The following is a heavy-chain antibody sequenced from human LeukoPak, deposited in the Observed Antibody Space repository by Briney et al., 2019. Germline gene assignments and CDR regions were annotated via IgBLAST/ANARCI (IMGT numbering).Heavy chain of an antibody. CDR2: IYPGDSDT. J-gene: IGHJ6*02. D-gene: IGHD3-10*01. CDR3: ARIGSGSYYYYGMDV. CDR1: GYSFTSYW. V-gene: IGHV5-51*01. Sequence: HGESLKTSCKGSGYSFTSYWIGWVRQMPGKGLEWMGIIYPGDSDTRYSPSFQGQVTISADKSISTAYLQWSSLKASDTAMYYCARIGSGSYYYYGMDVWGQGTTVTVSS.